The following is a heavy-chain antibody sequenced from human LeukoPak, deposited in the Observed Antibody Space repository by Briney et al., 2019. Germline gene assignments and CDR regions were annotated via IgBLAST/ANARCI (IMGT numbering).Heavy chain of an antibody. D-gene: IGHD6-19*01. CDR3: ARGSSSGWSNFDY. J-gene: IGHJ4*02. CDR2: IYASGNT. Sequence: SETLSLTCTVSGGSISSYYWSWVRQPAGKGLEWIGRIYASGNTNYNPSLKGRVTMTVDTSKNQFSLNLSSVTAADTAVYYCARGSSSGWSNFDYWGQGTLVTVSS. V-gene: IGHV4-4*07. CDR1: GGSISSYY.